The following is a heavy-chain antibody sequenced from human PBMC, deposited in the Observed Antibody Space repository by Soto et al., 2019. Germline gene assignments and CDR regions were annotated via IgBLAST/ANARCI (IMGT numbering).Heavy chain of an antibody. Sequence: EVQLLESGGGLVQPGGSLRVYCAASGFTFASYAMTWVRQAPGKGLEWVSSISSSGVTTYYADSVKGRFIISRDNSRNTLYLHMNGLRAEDTAIYYCAKDWIGNRWSGDGCLANWGQGTLVYVSS. CDR1: GFTFASYA. J-gene: IGHJ4*02. V-gene: IGHV3-23*01. CDR2: ISSSGVTT. D-gene: IGHD2-15*01. CDR3: AKDWIGNRWSGDGCLAN.